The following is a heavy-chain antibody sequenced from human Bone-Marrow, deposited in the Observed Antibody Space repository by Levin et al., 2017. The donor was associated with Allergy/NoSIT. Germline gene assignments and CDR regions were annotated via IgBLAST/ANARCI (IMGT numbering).Heavy chain of an antibody. D-gene: IGHD4-23*01. V-gene: IGHV3-9*01. CDR2: INWSSTTI. CDR3: AKEKDAVVIRHLFDN. CDR1: GFTFDDYA. J-gene: IGHJ4*02. Sequence: QTGGSLRLSCAASGFTFDDYAMHWVRQAPGKGLEWVSSINWSSTTIGYADSVKGRFTISRDNAKNSLYLQMNSVRREDTALYYCAKEKDAVVIRHLFDNWGQGTLVSVSS.